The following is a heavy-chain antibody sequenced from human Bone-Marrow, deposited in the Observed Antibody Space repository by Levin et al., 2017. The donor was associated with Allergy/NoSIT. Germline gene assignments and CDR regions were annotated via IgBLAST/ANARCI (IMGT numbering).Heavy chain of an antibody. CDR3: VTTGADRELWLSHPEY. CDR1: GFTFSSYA. V-gene: IGHV3-64D*06. J-gene: IGHJ4*02. D-gene: IGHD5-18*01. Sequence: GESLKISCSASGFTFSSYAMHWVRQAPGKGLEYVSAISSNGGSTYYADSVKGRFTISRDNSKNTLYLQMSSLRAEDTAVYYCVTTGADRELWLSHPEYWGQGTLVTVSS. CDR2: ISSNGGST.